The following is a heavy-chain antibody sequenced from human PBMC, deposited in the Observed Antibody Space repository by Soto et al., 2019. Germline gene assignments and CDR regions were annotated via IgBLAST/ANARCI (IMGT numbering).Heavy chain of an antibody. Sequence: ASVKVSCKASGYTFTSYGISWVRQAPGQGLEWMGWISAYNGNTNYAQKLQGRVTMTTDTSTSTAYMELRSLRSDDTAVYYCARDTYGPSQGWFDPWGXGTLVNVSS. J-gene: IGHJ5*02. CDR3: ARDTYGPSQGWFDP. CDR1: GYTFTSYG. D-gene: IGHD2-8*01. CDR2: ISAYNGNT. V-gene: IGHV1-18*01.